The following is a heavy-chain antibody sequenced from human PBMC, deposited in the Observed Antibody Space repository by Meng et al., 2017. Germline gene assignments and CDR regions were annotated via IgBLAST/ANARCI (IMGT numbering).Heavy chain of an antibody. Sequence: SETLSLTCTVSGGSISSSSYYWGWIRQPPGKGLEWIGSIYYSGSTYYNPSLKSRVTISVDTSRNQFSLKLSSVTAADTAVYYCAREEVAVAGTPRSWGQGTLVTGS. CDR3: AREEVAVAGTPRS. J-gene: IGHJ4*02. V-gene: IGHV4-39*07. CDR1: GGSISSSSYY. D-gene: IGHD6-19*01. CDR2: IYYSGST.